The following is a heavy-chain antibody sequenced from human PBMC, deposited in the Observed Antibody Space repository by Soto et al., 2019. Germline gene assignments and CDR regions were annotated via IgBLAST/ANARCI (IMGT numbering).Heavy chain of an antibody. CDR1: GYTFTSYA. J-gene: IGHJ6*02. CDR2: INAGNGNT. Sequence: ASVKVSCKASGYTFTSYAMHWVRQAPGQRLEWIGWINAGNGNTKYSQKFQGRVTITRDTSASTAYMELSGLRSEDTAVYYCARDLAYYDILTGYYRANHGMDVWGQGTTVTVSS. D-gene: IGHD3-9*01. V-gene: IGHV1-3*01. CDR3: ARDLAYYDILTGYYRANHGMDV.